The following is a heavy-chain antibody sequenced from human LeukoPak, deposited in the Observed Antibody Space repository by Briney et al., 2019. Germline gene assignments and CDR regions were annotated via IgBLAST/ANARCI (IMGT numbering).Heavy chain of an antibody. CDR2: ISSSSSYI. D-gene: IGHD3-9*01. CDR1: GFTFSASD. Sequence: GGSLRLSCAASGFTFSASDMNWVRQTPGKGLEWASSISSSSSYIYYADSVQGRFTISRDNTKNSLYLQMNSLRAEDTAVYYCAREKYDILTGYSADAFDIWGQGTMVTVSS. V-gene: IGHV3-21*01. J-gene: IGHJ3*02. CDR3: AREKYDILTGYSADAFDI.